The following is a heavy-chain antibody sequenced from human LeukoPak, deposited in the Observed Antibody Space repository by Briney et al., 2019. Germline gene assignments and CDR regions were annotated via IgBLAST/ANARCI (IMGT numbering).Heavy chain of an antibody. D-gene: IGHD5-18*01. CDR1: GFSISSGHY. CDR2: VYQSGTT. V-gene: IGHV4-38-2*02. CDR3: ARFFIRNGYSSYFDC. Sequence: PSETLSLTCTVSGFSISSGHYWGWVRQPPGAGLEWIGSVYQSGTTYYNPSLKSRVTTSVDMSKNQFSLRLRPVTAADTAVYYCARFFIRNGYSSYFDCWGQGTLVTVSS. J-gene: IGHJ4*02.